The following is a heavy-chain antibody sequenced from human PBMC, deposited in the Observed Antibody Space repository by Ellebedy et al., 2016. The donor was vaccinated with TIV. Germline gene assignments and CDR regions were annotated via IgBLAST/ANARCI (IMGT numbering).Heavy chain of an antibody. Sequence: GESLKISCGASGFTFSSYVMSWVRQAPGKGLEWVSAISGSAGSTYYADSVKGRVTISRDNSQNTLHLQMNSLRVEDTAVYYCARVAAVGYFYYMDVWGKGTTVTVSS. D-gene: IGHD6-19*01. J-gene: IGHJ6*03. V-gene: IGHV3-23*01. CDR2: ISGSAGST. CDR3: ARVAAVGYFYYMDV. CDR1: GFTFSSYV.